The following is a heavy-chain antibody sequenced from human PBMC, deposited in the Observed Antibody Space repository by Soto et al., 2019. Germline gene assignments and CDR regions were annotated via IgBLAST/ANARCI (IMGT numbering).Heavy chain of an antibody. Sequence: QVQLVQSGAEVKKPGASVKVSCKASGYMFATYGISWVRQAPGQGLEWMGWINVYNGNQDYSQKLQGRVTMTTDTSTRTAYMELRSLTSDDTAVYYCARAIAGGYGNTVLDYWGQGTLVTVSS. CDR3: ARAIAGGYGNTVLDY. D-gene: IGHD4-4*01. J-gene: IGHJ4*02. CDR1: GYMFATYG. V-gene: IGHV1-18*01. CDR2: INVYNGNQ.